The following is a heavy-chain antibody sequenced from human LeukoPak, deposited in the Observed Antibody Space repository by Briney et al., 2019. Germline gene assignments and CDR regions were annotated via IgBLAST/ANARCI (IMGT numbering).Heavy chain of an antibody. CDR2: TYYRSKWFN. CDR1: GDSVSSNSAA. J-gene: IGHJ6*02. D-gene: IGHD5-24*01. CDR3: ARWLHQQADMDV. V-gene: IGHV6-1*01. Sequence: SQTLSLTCAISGDSVSSNSAAWNWIRQSPSRGLEWLGRTYYRSKWFNNYAISVKSRITIDPDTSKNQFSLQLNSVTPEDTAVYYCARWLHQQADMDVCGQGTTVTVSS.